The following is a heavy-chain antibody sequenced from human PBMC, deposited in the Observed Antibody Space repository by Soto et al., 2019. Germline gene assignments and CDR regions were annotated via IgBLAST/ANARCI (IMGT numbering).Heavy chain of an antibody. CDR1: AFSFSGYT. V-gene: IGHV3-21*01. CDR2: ITSSSSYI. CDR3: ARETIAVAGTASYGMDV. Sequence: GGSLRLSCAASAFSFSGYTMNWIRQAPGKGLEWVSSITSSSSYIYYADSVKGRFTISRDNAKNSLYLQMNSLRAEDTAVYYCARETIAVAGTASYGMDVWGQGTTVTVSS. J-gene: IGHJ6*02. D-gene: IGHD6-19*01.